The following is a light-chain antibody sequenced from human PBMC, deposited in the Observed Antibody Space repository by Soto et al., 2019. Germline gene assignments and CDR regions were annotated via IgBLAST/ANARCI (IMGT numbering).Light chain of an antibody. Sequence: NFMLTQPHPVSESPGKTVTISCTGSSGSIANNYVQWYQQRPGSAPTTVIYEDDQRPSGVPDRFSGAIDSSSNSASLTISGLTTEDEADYYCQSYDSRNVVFGGGTKVTVL. V-gene: IGLV6-57*02. CDR1: SGSIANNY. CDR2: EDD. J-gene: IGLJ2*01. CDR3: QSYDSRNVV.